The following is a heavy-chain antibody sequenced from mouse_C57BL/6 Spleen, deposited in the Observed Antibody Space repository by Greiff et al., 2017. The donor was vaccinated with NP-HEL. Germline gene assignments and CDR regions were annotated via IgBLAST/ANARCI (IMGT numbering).Heavy chain of an antibody. Sequence: EVKLQESGGGLVKPGGSLKLSCAASGFTFSSYAMSWVRQTPEKRLEWVATISDGGSYTYYPDNVKGRFTISRDNAKNNLYLQMSHLKSEDTAMYYCASLTGYFDYWGQGTTLTVSS. CDR3: ASLTGYFDY. J-gene: IGHJ2*01. CDR2: ISDGGSYT. V-gene: IGHV5-4*03. D-gene: IGHD4-1*01. CDR1: GFTFSSYA.